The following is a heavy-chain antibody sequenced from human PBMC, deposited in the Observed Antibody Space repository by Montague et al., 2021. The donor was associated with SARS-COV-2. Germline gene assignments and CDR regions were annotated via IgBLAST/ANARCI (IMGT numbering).Heavy chain of an antibody. CDR1: GFTFSSYE. J-gene: IGHJ4*02. Sequence: SLRLSCAASGFTFSSYEMNWLRQAPGKGLEWVSYISSSGITIYYADSVKGRFTISRDNAKNSLYLQMNSLRAEDTAVYYCARDNYYYDISGYPDYWGQGTLVTVSS. CDR2: ISSSGITI. V-gene: IGHV3-48*03. D-gene: IGHD3-22*01. CDR3: ARDNYYYDISGYPDY.